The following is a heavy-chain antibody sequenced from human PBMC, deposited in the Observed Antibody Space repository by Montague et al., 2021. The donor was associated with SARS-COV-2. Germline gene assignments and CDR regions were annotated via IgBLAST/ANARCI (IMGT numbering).Heavy chain of an antibody. V-gene: IGHV4-59*01. J-gene: IGHJ4*02. CDR2: IYYSGST. CDR1: GGSISSYY. CDR3: ARVGAYGDYPTPPTFDY. Sequence: SETLSLTCTVSGGSISSYYWSWIRQPPGKGLEWIGYIYYSGSTNYNPSLKSRVTISVDTSKNQFSLKLSSVTVADTAVYYCARVGAYGDYPTPPTFDYWGQGTLVTVSS. D-gene: IGHD4-17*01.